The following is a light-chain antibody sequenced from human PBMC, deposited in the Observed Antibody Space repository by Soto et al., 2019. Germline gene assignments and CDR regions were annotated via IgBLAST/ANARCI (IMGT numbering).Light chain of an antibody. V-gene: IGKV1-39*01. J-gene: IGKJ2*01. CDR1: QRINKY. CDR3: RQSYSTPYT. CDR2: TAS. Sequence: DIQMTQSPSSLSASVGDSVTIPCRASQRINKYLNWDQQRSGRAPRLLIHTASSHHSRGPSRFSGSLSGADFALTISSQQPEDVATYFCRQSYSTPYTLGRRTKLDI.